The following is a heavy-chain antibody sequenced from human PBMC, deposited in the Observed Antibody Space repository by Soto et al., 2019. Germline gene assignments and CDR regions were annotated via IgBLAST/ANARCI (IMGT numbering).Heavy chain of an antibody. J-gene: IGHJ4*02. CDR1: GFTFSDYY. V-gene: IGHV3-11*01. CDR3: ARKPYSSSWSDY. CDR2: ISRSASTI. D-gene: IGHD6-13*01. Sequence: QVQLVESGGGLVKPGGSLRLSCAASGFTFSDYYMSWIRQAPGKGLEWISYISRSASTIYYADSVKGRFTISRDNAKNSLYLQMNSLRAEDRAVYYCARKPYSSSWSDYWGQGTLVTVSS.